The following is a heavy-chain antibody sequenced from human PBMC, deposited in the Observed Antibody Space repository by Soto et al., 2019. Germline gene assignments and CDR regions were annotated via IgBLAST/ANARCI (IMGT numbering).Heavy chain of an antibody. D-gene: IGHD3-3*01. J-gene: IGHJ4*02. CDR3: ATSIGSGYHGGY. Sequence: SVKVSCKASGGTFSNYAISWVRQAPGQGLEWMGGIIPIFGTANYAQKFQGRVTISADESTSTAYMELNSLRSEDTAVFYCATSIGSGYHGGYWGQGTLVTVS. CDR1: GGTFSNYA. V-gene: IGHV1-69*13. CDR2: IIPIFGTA.